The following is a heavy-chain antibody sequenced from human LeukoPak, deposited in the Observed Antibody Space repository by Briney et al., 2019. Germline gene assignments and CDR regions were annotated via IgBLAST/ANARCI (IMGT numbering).Heavy chain of an antibody. CDR2: VHPNSGST. D-gene: IGHD1-14*01. V-gene: IGHV1-8*01. CDR1: GYPFITYE. J-gene: IGHJ5*02. CDR3: TRGPRNDP. Sequence: ASVKVSCTTSGYPFITYEINWVRQAAGQGLEWMGWVHPNSGSTDYAQKFQGRVTMTRDTSKSTAYMEQSSLRSDDTAVYFCTRGPRNDPWGQGTLVTVSS.